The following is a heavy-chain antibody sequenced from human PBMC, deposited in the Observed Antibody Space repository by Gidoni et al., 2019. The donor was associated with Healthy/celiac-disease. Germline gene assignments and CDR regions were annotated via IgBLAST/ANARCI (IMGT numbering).Heavy chain of an antibody. CDR3: ARLSSDEGLEGWLGGNSWFDP. CDR1: GGSIHSRSYY. CDR2: IYYSRSN. Sequence: QLQLQESGPGLVKPSETLSPTCTVSGGSIHSRSYYRGWDRQPPGKGLEWSWSIYYSRSNYYNPSLKSLFTISLDTSKNQFSLKLISVTAADTAVYYCARLSSDEGLEGWLGGNSWFDPWGQGTLVTVSS. J-gene: IGHJ5*02. V-gene: IGHV4-39*01. D-gene: IGHD1-1*01.